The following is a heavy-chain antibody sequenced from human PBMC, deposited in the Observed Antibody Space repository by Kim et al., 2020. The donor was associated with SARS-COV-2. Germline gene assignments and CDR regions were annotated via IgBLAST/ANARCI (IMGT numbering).Heavy chain of an antibody. D-gene: IGHD4-17*01. V-gene: IGHV3-30-3*01. Sequence: GGSLRLSCAASGFTFSSYAMHWVRQAPGKGLEWVAVISYDGSNKYYADSVKGRFTISRDNSKNTLYLQMNSLRAEDTAVYYCARVHTVTSYYYYYMDVWGKGTTVTVSS. J-gene: IGHJ6*03. CDR3: ARVHTVTSYYYYYMDV. CDR1: GFTFSSYA. CDR2: ISYDGSNK.